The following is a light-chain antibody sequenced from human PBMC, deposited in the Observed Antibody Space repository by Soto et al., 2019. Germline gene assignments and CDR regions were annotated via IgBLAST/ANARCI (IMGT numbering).Light chain of an antibody. V-gene: IGLV1-40*01. J-gene: IGLJ2*01. CDR3: QSYDSSLSVYVV. CDR2: ANS. CDR1: SSNIGAGYD. Sequence: QSVLTQPPSVSGAPGQRGTISCTGSSSNIGAGYDVHWYQQLPGTDPKLLIYANSNRPSGVPDRFSGSKSGTSASLAITGLQAEDEADYYCQSYDSSLSVYVVFGGGTKLTVL.